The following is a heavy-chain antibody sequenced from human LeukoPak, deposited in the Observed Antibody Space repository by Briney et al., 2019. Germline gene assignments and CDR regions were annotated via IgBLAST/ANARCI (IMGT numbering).Heavy chain of an antibody. D-gene: IGHD5-12*01. V-gene: IGHV1-18*01. Sequence: VASVKVSCKASGYAFTIYGISWVRQAPGQGLEWMGWISAYNGNTNYAQKLQGRVTMTTDTSTSTAYMELRSLRSDDTAVYYCARKRYSGYDEIYYYYGMDVWGQGTTVTVSS. CDR1: GYAFTIYG. J-gene: IGHJ6*02. CDR3: ARKRYSGYDEIYYYYGMDV. CDR2: ISAYNGNT.